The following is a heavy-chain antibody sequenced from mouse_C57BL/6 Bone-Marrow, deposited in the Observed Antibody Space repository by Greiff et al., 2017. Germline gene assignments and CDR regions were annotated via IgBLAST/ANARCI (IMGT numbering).Heavy chain of an antibody. Sequence: EVQRVESGAELVRPGASVKLSCTASGFNIKDDYMHWVKQRPEQGLEWIGWIDPETGDTDYASKFQGKATITADTSSNTAYLQLSSLTSEDTAVYYCTTIFSKDYWGQGTSVTVSS. J-gene: IGHJ4*01. CDR2: IDPETGDT. V-gene: IGHV14-4*01. CDR3: TTIFSKDY. CDR1: GFNIKDDY.